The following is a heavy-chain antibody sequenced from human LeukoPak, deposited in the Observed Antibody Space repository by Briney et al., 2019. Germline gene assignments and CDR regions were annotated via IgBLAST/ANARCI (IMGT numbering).Heavy chain of an antibody. CDR2: ISGSGGNT. V-gene: IGHV3-23*01. Sequence: GGSLRLSCAASGFTFSSYDMSWVRQAPGKGLEWVSAISGSGGNTYYAYSVKGRFTTSRANSKKTLYLQMNSLRAEDTAVYYCAKEASIRWFDPWGQGTLVTVSS. J-gene: IGHJ5*02. CDR3: AKEASIRWFDP. D-gene: IGHD1-14*01. CDR1: GFTFSSYD.